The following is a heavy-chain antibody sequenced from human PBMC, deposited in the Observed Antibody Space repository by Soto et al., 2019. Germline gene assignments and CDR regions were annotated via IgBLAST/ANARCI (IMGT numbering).Heavy chain of an antibody. D-gene: IGHD3-3*01. V-gene: IGHV4-59*01. CDR1: GGSISSYY. J-gene: IGHJ5*02. CDR3: ARVLFGRGNWFDP. Sequence: SETLSLTCTVSGGSISSYYWSWIRQPPGKGLEWIGYIYYSGSTNYNPSLKSRVTISVDTSKNQFSLKLSSATAADTAVYYCARVLFGRGNWFDPWGQGTLVTVS. CDR2: IYYSGST.